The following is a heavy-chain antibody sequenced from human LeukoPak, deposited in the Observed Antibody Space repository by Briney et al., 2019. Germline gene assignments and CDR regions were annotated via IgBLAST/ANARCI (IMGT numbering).Heavy chain of an antibody. D-gene: IGHD3-9*01. CDR1: GGSISSYY. Sequence: SETLSLTCTVSGGSISSYYWSWIRQPPGKGLEWIGYIYYSGSTNYNPSLKSRVTISVDTSKNQFSLKLSSVTAADTAVYYCASTPHYYDILTGYSRVFDYWGQGTLVTVSS. CDR3: ASTPHYYDILTGYSRVFDY. V-gene: IGHV4-59*12. J-gene: IGHJ4*02. CDR2: IYYSGST.